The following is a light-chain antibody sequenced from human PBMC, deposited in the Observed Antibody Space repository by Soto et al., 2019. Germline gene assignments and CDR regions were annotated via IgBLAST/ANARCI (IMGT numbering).Light chain of an antibody. V-gene: IGLV1-51*01. CDR2: DNN. CDR1: SSNIGNNY. CDR3: ATWAGSLPGEV. Sequence: QAVVTQSPSVSAAPGQKVTISCSGSSSNIGNNYVSWYQQLPGTAPKLLIYDNNKRPSGIPDRFSGSKSGTSGTLDITGLQTGDEADYYCATWAGSLPGEVFGGGTKLTVL. J-gene: IGLJ2*01.